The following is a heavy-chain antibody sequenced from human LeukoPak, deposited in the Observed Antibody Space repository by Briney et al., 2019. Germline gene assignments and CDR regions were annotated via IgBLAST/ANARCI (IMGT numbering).Heavy chain of an antibody. CDR3: ARALNGGFDY. Sequence: GASVKVSCKAPGGTFISYVISWVRQAPGQGLEWMGGIIPIFGTANYAQKFQGRVTITADESTSTAYMELSSLRSEDTAVYYCARALNGGFDYWGQGTLVTVSS. J-gene: IGHJ4*02. CDR2: IIPIFGTA. CDR1: GGTFISYV. V-gene: IGHV1-69*13. D-gene: IGHD7-27*01.